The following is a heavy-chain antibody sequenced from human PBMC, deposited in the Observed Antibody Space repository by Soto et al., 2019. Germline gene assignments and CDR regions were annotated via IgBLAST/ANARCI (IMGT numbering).Heavy chain of an antibody. CDR2: IVVGSGNT. Sequence: SVKVSCKASGFTFTSSAVQWVRQARGQRLEWIGWIVVGSGNTNYAQKFQERVTITRDVSTSTAYMELSSLRSEDTAVYYCAARGLPLAQYYGMDVWGQGTTVRVSS. V-gene: IGHV1-58*01. CDR1: GFTFTSSA. D-gene: IGHD3-16*01. CDR3: AARGLPLAQYYGMDV. J-gene: IGHJ6*02.